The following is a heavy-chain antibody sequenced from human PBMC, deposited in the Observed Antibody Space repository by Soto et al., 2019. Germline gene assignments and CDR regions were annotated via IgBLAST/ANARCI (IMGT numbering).Heavy chain of an antibody. CDR1: GFIFTTSD. CDR2: ITITGDTT. V-gene: IGHV3-23*04. CDR3: AKGGGGDHGY. D-gene: IGHD2-21*02. J-gene: IGHJ4*02. Sequence: EVQLVESEGGLVQPGGSLRLSCEASGFIFTTSDMSWVRQAPGKGLEWISSITITGDTTHYADSVKGRFTISRDNSRNTVYLQMKSRRVDDPALYYWAKGGGGDHGYWGQGTLVAVSS.